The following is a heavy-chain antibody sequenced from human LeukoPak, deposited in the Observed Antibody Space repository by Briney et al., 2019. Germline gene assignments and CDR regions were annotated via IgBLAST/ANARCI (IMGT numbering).Heavy chain of an antibody. CDR1: GFTVSSNY. J-gene: IGHJ4*02. D-gene: IGHD3-22*01. V-gene: IGHV3-53*01. CDR3: ARGDYFYYDSSGYYSH. Sequence: PGGSLRLSCAASGFTVSSNYMSWVRQAPGKGLDWVSVIYSGGSTYYADSVKGRFTISRDNSKNTLYLQMNSLRAEDTAVYYCARGDYFYYDSSGYYSHWGQGTLVTVSS. CDR2: IYSGGST.